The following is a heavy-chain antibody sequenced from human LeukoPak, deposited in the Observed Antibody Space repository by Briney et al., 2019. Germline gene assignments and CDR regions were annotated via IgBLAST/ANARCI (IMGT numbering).Heavy chain of an antibody. CDR1: GFTFSSYS. CDR2: ISSSSSYI. Sequence: GGSLRLSCAAPGFTFSSYSMNWVRQAPGEGLEWVSSISSSSSYIYYADSVKGRFTISRDNARNSLYLQMNSLRAEDTAVYYCARVKAVAGTYFDYWGQGTLVTVSS. J-gene: IGHJ4*02. V-gene: IGHV3-21*01. CDR3: ARVKAVAGTYFDY. D-gene: IGHD6-19*01.